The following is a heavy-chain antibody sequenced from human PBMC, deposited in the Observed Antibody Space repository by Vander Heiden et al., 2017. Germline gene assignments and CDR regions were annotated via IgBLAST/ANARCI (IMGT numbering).Heavy chain of an antibody. J-gene: IGHJ2*01. Sequence: EVQLVESGGGLVKPGGSLRLSCAASGFTFRSYSMNWVRQAPGKGLEWVSCISSSVSSRYIYYADSVKGRFTISRDNAKNSLYLQMNSLRAEDTAVYYCARDLGNYGDYINWYFDLWGRGTLVTVSS. V-gene: IGHV3-21*01. CDR2: ISSSVSSRYI. CDR3: ARDLGNYGDYINWYFDL. CDR1: GFTFRSYS. D-gene: IGHD4-17*01.